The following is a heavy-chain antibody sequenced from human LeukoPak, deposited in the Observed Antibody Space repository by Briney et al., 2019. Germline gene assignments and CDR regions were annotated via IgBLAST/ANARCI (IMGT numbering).Heavy chain of an antibody. CDR1: GYTYTHHY. CDR3: ARDQRYYYDGSGSWSARWWFDP. Sequence: ATVNLPCKSSGYTYTHHYVHWVRQAPAQGREGVGWHPHNKCGKNYTQKFQDGLTITRHTYIRTPYMELSSLTSDDTAIYYCARDQRYYYDGSGSWSARWWFDPWGQGTLITVSS. CDR2: HPHNKCGK. J-gene: IGHJ5*02. V-gene: IGHV1-2*02. D-gene: IGHD3-22*01.